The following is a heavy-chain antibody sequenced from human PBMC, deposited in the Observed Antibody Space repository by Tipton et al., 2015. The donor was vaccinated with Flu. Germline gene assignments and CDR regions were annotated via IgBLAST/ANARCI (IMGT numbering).Heavy chain of an antibody. Sequence: SGLVKPSQTLSLTCTVSGASISSGGAYWTWIRQPPGKGLEWIGEINHSGTTNYNPSLKSRVTVSVDTSKNQFSLKLRSVTAADTAVYYCARGTGDADTYFDSWGQGTLVTVSS. CDR3: ARGTGDADTYFDS. D-gene: IGHD1-1*01. J-gene: IGHJ4*02. V-gene: IGHV4-30-2*01. CDR2: INHSGTT. CDR1: GASISSGGAY.